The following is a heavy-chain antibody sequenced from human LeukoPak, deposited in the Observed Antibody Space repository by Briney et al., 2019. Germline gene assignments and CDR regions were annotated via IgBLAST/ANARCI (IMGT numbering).Heavy chain of an antibody. CDR2: ISGSGGST. V-gene: IGHV3-23*01. J-gene: IGHJ6*03. CDR3: ARDPYSDYDYMDV. CDR1: GFTFSSYG. Sequence: GGSLRLSCAASGFTFSSYGMSWVRQAPGKGLEWVSAISGSGGSTYYADSVKGRFTISRDNSKNTLYLQMNSLRAEDTAVYYCARDPYSDYDYMDVWGKGTTVTVSS. D-gene: IGHD4-11*01.